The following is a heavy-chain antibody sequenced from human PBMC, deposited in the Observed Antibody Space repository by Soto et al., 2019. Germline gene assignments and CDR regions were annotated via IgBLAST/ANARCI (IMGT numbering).Heavy chain of an antibody. D-gene: IGHD5-12*01. V-gene: IGHV5-10-1*01. CDR3: ARRGYGGYGGGDAFDI. CDR1: GYSFTSYW. CDR2: IDPSDSYT. Sequence: GSLRLSCKASGYSFTSYWISWVRRMPGKGLEWMGRIDPSDSYTNYSPSFQGHVTISADKSVSTAYLQWSSLKASDTAMYYCARRGYGGYGGGDAFDIWGQGTMVTVSS. J-gene: IGHJ3*02.